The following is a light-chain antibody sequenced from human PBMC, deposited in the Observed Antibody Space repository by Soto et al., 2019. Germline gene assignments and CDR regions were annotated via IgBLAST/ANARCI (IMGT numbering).Light chain of an antibody. CDR2: GAS. Sequence: EIVLTQSPGTLSLSPGERATLSCRASQSFSSSYLAGYQQKPGQAPRHLIYGASSRATGIPDRFSGSGSGTDFTLSISSLEPEDFAVYYCQLSQQRSSWPPIAFGQGTRLEIK. J-gene: IGKJ5*01. CDR1: QSFSSSY. CDR3: QLSQQRSSWPPIA. V-gene: IGKV3D-20*02.